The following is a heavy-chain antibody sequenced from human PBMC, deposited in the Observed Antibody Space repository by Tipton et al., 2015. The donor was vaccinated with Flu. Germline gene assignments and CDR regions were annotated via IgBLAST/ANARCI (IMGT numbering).Heavy chain of an antibody. Sequence: TLSLTCTVSGDSMTYYYWNWIRQPPGKGLEWIGFSFYSGSTSYNPSLKSRVTISVDTSRNQFSLNLKSVTAADTAVYYCARDRGWPAALDYWSQGILVIVSS. CDR2: SFYSGST. CDR1: GDSMTYYY. V-gene: IGHV4-59*01. D-gene: IGHD3-10*01. CDR3: ARDRGWPAALDY. J-gene: IGHJ4*02.